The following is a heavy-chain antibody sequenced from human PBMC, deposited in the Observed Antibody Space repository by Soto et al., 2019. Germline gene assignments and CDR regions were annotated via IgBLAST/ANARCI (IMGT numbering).Heavy chain of an antibody. CDR3: ARGRGIIGVDI. J-gene: IGHJ3*02. D-gene: IGHD3-16*01. Sequence: QVQLVQSGAEVKKPGASVKVSCKASGYTFTGYDINWVRQATGQGLEWMGWMNPHSGNTNYAQKFKGRVTMTRNTSISTAYMELSSLRSEDTAMYYCARGRGIIGVDIWGQGTMVTVSS. CDR2: MNPHSGNT. V-gene: IGHV1-8*01. CDR1: GYTFTGYD.